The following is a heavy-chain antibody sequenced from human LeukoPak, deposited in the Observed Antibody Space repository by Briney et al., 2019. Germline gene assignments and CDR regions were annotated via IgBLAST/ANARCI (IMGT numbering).Heavy chain of an antibody. CDR1: GFTFSSYW. CDR2: IKQDGSEK. J-gene: IGHJ5*02. V-gene: IGHV3-7*03. CDR3: TRDASVGATGGWFDP. D-gene: IGHD1-26*01. Sequence: GSLRLSCAASGFTFSSYWMSWVRQAPGKGLEWVANIKQDGSEKYYVDSVKGRFTISRDNAKKSLYLQMDSLTAEDTALYYCTRDASVGATGGWFDPWGQGTLVTVSS.